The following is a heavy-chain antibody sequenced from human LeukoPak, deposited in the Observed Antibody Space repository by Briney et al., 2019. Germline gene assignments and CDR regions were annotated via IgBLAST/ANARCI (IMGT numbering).Heavy chain of an antibody. CDR2: IYYSGKT. V-gene: IGHV4-39*07. J-gene: IGHJ5*02. CDR1: GGSISSSSYY. CDR3: ARDPTSGWYRWFDP. Sequence: SETLSLTCTVSGGSISSSSYYWGWIRQPPGTGLEWIGSIYYSGKTYYNASLKSRVTISVDTSKNQFSLKLTSVTAADTAVYYCARDPTSGWYRWFDPWGQGTLVTVSS. D-gene: IGHD6-19*01.